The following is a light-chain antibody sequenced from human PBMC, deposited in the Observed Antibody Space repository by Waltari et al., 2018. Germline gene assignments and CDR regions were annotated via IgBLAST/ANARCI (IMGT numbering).Light chain of an antibody. J-gene: IGLJ1*01. CDR1: SRAIGAFKY. Sequence: QSAVTQPVSVSGSPGQSITLSCAGSSRAIGAFKYVSWYQQHPGDAPQVIIYNVSERPSGVSNRFSGSKSGNTASLTISGLQTEDEADYYCCSYAGIYTHVFGSGTKVTVL. V-gene: IGLV2-14*03. CDR3: CSYAGIYTHV. CDR2: NVS.